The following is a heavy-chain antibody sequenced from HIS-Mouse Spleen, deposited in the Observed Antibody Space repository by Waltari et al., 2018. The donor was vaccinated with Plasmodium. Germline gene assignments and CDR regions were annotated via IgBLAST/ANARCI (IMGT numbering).Heavy chain of an antibody. J-gene: IGHJ6*02. D-gene: IGHD4-4*01. CDR1: GGSISSSSYY. CDR3: ASLPRVEEVTTPFYYYYYGMDV. Sequence: QLQLQESGPGLVKPSETLSLTGTVPGGSISSSSYYWGGIRQPQGKGREWIGSIYYSGSTYYNPSLKSRVTISVDTSKNQFSLKLSSVTAADTAVYYCASLPRVEEVTTPFYYYYYGMDVWGQGTTVTVSS. V-gene: IGHV4-39*01. CDR2: IYYSGST.